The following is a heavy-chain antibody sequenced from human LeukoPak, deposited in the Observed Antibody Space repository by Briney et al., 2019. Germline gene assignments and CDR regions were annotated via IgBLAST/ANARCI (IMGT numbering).Heavy chain of an antibody. CDR3: ARGPYCSSTSCRRYYYYYYGMDV. CDR1: GGSFSGYY. V-gene: IGHV4-34*01. Sequence: PSETLSLTCAVYGGSFSGYYWSWIRQPPGKGLEWIGEINHSGSTNYNPSLKSRVTISVDTSKNQFSLKLSSVTAADTAVYYCARGPYCSSTSCRRYYYYYYGMDVWGQGTTVTVSS. J-gene: IGHJ6*02. D-gene: IGHD2-2*01. CDR2: INHSGST.